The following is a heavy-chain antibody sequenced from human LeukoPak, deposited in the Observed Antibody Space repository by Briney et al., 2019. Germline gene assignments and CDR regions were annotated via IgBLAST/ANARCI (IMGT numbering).Heavy chain of an antibody. CDR2: IHHSGST. Sequence: SETLSLTCTVSGYSISSGYYWGWIRQPPGKGLEWIGNIHHSGSTYYNASLKSRVTISVDKSKNQFSLKLTSLTVADTAVYYCARAGVYRTYYDAFDIWGLGTMVTVSS. CDR3: ARAGVYRTYYDAFDI. CDR1: GYSISSGYY. D-gene: IGHD5/OR15-5a*01. J-gene: IGHJ3*02. V-gene: IGHV4-38-2*02.